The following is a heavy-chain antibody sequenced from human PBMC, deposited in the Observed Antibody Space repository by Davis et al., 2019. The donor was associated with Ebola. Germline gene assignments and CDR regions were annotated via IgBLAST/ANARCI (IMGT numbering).Heavy chain of an antibody. CDR2: ISSSGTAT. CDR3: ARELRDSGPAFDY. V-gene: IGHV3-48*03. D-gene: IGHD6-19*01. CDR1: GFTFSDYE. J-gene: IGHJ4*02. Sequence: PGGSLRLSCAASGFTFSDYEMNWVRQAPGKGLEWISYISSSGTATIYADSVKGRFTISRDNAKNSLYLQMNSLRAEDTAVYYCARELRDSGPAFDYWGQGTLVTVSS.